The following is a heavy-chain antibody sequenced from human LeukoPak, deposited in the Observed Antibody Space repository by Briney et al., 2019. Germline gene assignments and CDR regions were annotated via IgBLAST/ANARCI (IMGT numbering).Heavy chain of an antibody. CDR1: GFTFSSYA. J-gene: IGHJ1*01. V-gene: IGHV3-30-3*01. CDR2: ISYDGSNK. Sequence: GGFLRLSCAASGFTFSSYAMHWVRQAPGKGLEWVAVISYDGSNKYYADSAKGRFTISRDNSKNTLYLQMNSLRAEDTAVYYCARSQGSGSYFQHWGQGTLVTVSS. CDR3: ARSQGSGSYFQH. D-gene: IGHD1-26*01.